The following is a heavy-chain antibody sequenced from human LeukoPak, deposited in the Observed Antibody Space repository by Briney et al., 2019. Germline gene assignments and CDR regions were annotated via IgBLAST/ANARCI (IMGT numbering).Heavy chain of an antibody. D-gene: IGHD1-26*01. V-gene: IGHV3-11*04. CDR2: ISSSATTI. CDR1: GFTFSDYY. Sequence: GGSLRLSCAASGFTFSDYYMSWIRQAPGKGLEYVSYISSSATTIYYADSVKGRFTISRDNSKNTLYLQMNSLRAEDTAVYYCATTGSYPGKYYFDYWGQGTLVTVSS. J-gene: IGHJ4*02. CDR3: ATTGSYPGKYYFDY.